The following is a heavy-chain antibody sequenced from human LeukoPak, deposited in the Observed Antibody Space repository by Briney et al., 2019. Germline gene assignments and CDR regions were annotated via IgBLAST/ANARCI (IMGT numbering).Heavy chain of an antibody. V-gene: IGHV1-8*01. CDR2: MNPNSGNT. CDR1: GYTFTSYD. D-gene: IGHD3-10*01. J-gene: IGHJ5*02. Sequence: ASVKVSCKASGYTFTSYDINWVRQATGQGLEWMGWMNPNSGNTGYAQKFQGRVTMTRNTSISTAYMELSRLRSDDTAVYYCARDGLYGSGPLPGTNWFDPWGQGTLVTVSS. CDR3: ARDGLYGSGPLPGTNWFDP.